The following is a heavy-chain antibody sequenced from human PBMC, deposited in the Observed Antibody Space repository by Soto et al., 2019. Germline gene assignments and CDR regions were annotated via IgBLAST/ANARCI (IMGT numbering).Heavy chain of an antibody. Sequence: GESLKISCKGSGYSFTSYWIGWVRQMPGKGLEWMGIIYPGDSDTRYSPSFQGQVTISADKSISTAYLQWSSLKASDTAMYYCARKKRRRITIFGVDQNEYYFDYWGQGTLVTVSS. CDR2: IYPGDSDT. CDR3: ARKKRRRITIFGVDQNEYYFDY. J-gene: IGHJ4*02. V-gene: IGHV5-51*01. CDR1: GYSFTSYW. D-gene: IGHD3-3*01.